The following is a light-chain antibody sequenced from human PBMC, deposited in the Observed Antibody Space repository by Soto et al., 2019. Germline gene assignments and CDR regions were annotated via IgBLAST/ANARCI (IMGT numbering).Light chain of an antibody. Sequence: EIVMTQSPAILSVYPGERATLSCRASQSVGRTLAWYQQKPGQSPRLLVYGASTMGNGTPARFSGSGSGTEVTLTNRTLQSEDVAVYYGQQYKKWPPYTCGQGTRVEMK. CDR2: GAS. J-gene: IGKJ2*01. V-gene: IGKV3-15*01. CDR1: QSVGRT. CDR3: QQYKKWPPYT.